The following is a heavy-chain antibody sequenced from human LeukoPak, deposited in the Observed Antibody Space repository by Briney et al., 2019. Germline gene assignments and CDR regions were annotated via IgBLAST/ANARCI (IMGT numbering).Heavy chain of an antibody. Sequence: PSETLSLTCTVSGGSISSSSYYWGWIRQPPGKGLEWIGSIYYSGSTYYNPSLKSRVTISVDTSKNQFSLKLSSVTAADTAVYYCARGFGIAAPNWFDPWGQGTLVTVSS. J-gene: IGHJ5*02. CDR3: ARGFGIAAPNWFDP. CDR2: IYYSGST. CDR1: GGSISSSSYY. V-gene: IGHV4-39*07. D-gene: IGHD6-6*01.